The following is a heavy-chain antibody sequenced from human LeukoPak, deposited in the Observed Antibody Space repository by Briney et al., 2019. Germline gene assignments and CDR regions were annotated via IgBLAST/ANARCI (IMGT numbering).Heavy chain of an antibody. Sequence: GGSLRLSCAASGFTFITYGMHWVRQAPGKGLEWVALIWYDGSYKYYADSVKGRFTISRDNSKNTLYLQMNSLRAEDTAVYYCAREYYDSSDYPRQHYFDYWGQGTPVTVSS. CDR2: IWYDGSYK. CDR1: GFTFITYG. J-gene: IGHJ4*02. V-gene: IGHV3-33*01. D-gene: IGHD3-22*01. CDR3: AREYYDSSDYPRQHYFDY.